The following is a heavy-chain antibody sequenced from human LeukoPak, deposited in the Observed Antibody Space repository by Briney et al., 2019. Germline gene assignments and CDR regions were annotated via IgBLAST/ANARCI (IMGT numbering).Heavy chain of an antibody. Sequence: PGESLRISFKASGYRFTSYWIGWVRQMPGKGLEWMGIIDPSDSETRYTPSFQGQVTISVDKSLTTADLQWNSLKASDTAMYYCARQTAMGRSGDYWGQGTLVTVSS. J-gene: IGHJ4*02. D-gene: IGHD5-18*01. CDR1: GYRFTSYW. CDR2: IDPSDSET. CDR3: ARQTAMGRSGDY. V-gene: IGHV5-51*01.